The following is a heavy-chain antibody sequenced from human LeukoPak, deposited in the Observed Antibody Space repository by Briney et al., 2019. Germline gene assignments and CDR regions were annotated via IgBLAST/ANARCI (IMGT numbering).Heavy chain of an antibody. D-gene: IGHD3-10*01. CDR2: ISYDGRNK. J-gene: IGHJ3*01. V-gene: IGHV3-30*04. Sequence: GGSLRLSCAASGFAFSSYAMHWVRQAPGKGLESVAIISYDGRNKYYADSVKGRFTISRDNSKNTFYLQMNGLRVDDAAHYYCARDRGYYGNGSFDVWGQGTMVTVSS. CDR3: ARDRGYYGNGSFDV. CDR1: GFAFSSYA.